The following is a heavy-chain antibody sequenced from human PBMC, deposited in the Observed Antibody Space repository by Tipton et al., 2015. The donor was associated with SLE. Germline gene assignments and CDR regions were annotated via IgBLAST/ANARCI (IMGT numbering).Heavy chain of an antibody. CDR2: IRSKAYGGTT. J-gene: IGHJ3*02. Sequence: SLRLSCTASGFTFGDYAMSWFRQAPGKGLEWVGFIRSKAYGGTTEYAASVKGRFTISRDDSKSIAYLQMNSLKTEDTAVYYCTRAGIIRTIFGVVDIWGQGTMVTVSS. CDR3: TRAGIIRTIFGVVDI. V-gene: IGHV3-49*03. D-gene: IGHD3-3*01. CDR1: GFTFGDYA.